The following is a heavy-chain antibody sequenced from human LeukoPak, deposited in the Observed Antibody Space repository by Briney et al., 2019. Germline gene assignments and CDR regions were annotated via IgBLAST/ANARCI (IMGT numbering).Heavy chain of an antibody. Sequence: ASVKVSCKASGYTFTNYGISWVRQAPGQGLEWMGWIGTSSGSTNLAQKLQGRVTMTKDTSTSTASMELRSLTSDDTAVYYCAREGLEGVKYYYGMDVWGQGTTVSVPS. V-gene: IGHV1-18*01. J-gene: IGHJ6*02. CDR2: IGTSSGST. D-gene: IGHD2-8*01. CDR3: AREGLEGVKYYYGMDV. CDR1: GYTFTNYG.